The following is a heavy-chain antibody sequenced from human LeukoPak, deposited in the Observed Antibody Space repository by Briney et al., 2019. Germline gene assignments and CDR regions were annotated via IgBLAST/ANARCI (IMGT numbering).Heavy chain of an antibody. J-gene: IGHJ4*02. V-gene: IGHV4-34*01. D-gene: IGHD6-13*01. CDR2: INHSGST. CDR1: GGSFSGYY. Sequence: SETLSLTCAVYGGSFSGYYWSWIRQPPGKGMEWIGEINHSGSTNYNPSLKSRVTISVDTSKNQFSLKLSSVTAADTAVYYCARGRSSGWYFYFDYWGQGTLVTVSS. CDR3: ARGRSSGWYFYFDY.